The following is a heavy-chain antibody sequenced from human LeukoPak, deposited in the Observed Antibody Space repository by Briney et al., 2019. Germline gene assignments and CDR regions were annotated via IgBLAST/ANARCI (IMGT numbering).Heavy chain of an antibody. Sequence: EASVKVFCKASGYTFTSYGISWVRQAPGQGLEWMGWISAYNGNTNYAQKLQGRVTMTTGTSTSTAYMELSSLRSEDTAVYYCARAGDSSGYYLDYWGQGTLVTVSS. CDR1: GYTFTSYG. D-gene: IGHD3-22*01. CDR3: ARAGDSSGYYLDY. CDR2: ISAYNGNT. J-gene: IGHJ4*02. V-gene: IGHV1-18*01.